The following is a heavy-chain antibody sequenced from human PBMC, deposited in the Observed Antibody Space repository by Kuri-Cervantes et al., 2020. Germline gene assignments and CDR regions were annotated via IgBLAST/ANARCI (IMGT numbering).Heavy chain of an antibody. CDR3: AKASSYYDSSGYYPGY. J-gene: IGHJ4*02. V-gene: IGHV3-30-3*01. CDR2: ISYDGSNK. Sequence: GESLKISCAASGFTFSSYAMHWVRQAPGKGLEWVAVISYDGSNKYYADSVKGRFTISRDNSKNTLYLQMNSLRAEDTAVYYCAKASSYYDSSGYYPGYWGQGTLVTVSS. D-gene: IGHD3-22*01. CDR1: GFTFSSYA.